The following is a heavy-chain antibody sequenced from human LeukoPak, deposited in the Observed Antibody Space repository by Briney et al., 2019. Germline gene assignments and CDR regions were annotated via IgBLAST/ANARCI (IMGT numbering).Heavy chain of an antibody. CDR1: GFTFGNYW. CDR2: IEDDGSEQ. CDR3: ARDIIRGQSDFDY. D-gene: IGHD5-12*01. V-gene: IGHV3-7*01. J-gene: IGHJ4*02. Sequence: GGSLRLSCVASGFTFGNYWMSWVRQAPGKGLEFVGYIEDDGSEQNYEDSVEGRFTISRDNVKNSLYLQMNSLRVEDTAVYYCARDIIRGQSDFDYWGQGILVTVSS.